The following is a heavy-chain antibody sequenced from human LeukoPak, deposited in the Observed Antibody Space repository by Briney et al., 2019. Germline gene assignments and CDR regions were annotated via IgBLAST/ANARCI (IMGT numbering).Heavy chain of an antibody. CDR1: GFTFADSA. J-gene: IGHJ4*02. CDR2: ISGDGSGT. CDR3: AKDRARTFDF. Sequence: GGSLRLSCAASGFTFADSAMHWVRQAPGKGLEWVSLISGDGSGTYHADSMKGRFTISRDNSNNSLYLQMNSLRTEDTAFYYCAKDRARTFDFWGQGTLVTVSS. V-gene: IGHV3-43*02. D-gene: IGHD5-12*01.